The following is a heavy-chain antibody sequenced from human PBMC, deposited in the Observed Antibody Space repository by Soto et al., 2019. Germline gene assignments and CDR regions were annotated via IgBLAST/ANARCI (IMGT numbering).Heavy chain of an antibody. Sequence: PGGSLRLSCAASGFSVSSNYMSWVRQAPGKGLEWVSVIYIGGGTYYADSVKGRFTISRDNAKNSLYLQMNSLRAEDTAVYYCARDQLYYNDISGRPLNAFDVWGQGTMVTVSS. CDR2: IYIGGGT. V-gene: IGHV3-53*01. CDR1: GFSVSSNY. D-gene: IGHD3-22*01. CDR3: ARDQLYYNDISGRPLNAFDV. J-gene: IGHJ3*01.